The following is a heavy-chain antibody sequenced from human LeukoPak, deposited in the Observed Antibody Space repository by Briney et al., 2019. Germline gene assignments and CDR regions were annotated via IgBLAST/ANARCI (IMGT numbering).Heavy chain of an antibody. V-gene: IGHV4-59*01. J-gene: IGHJ5*02. CDR1: GGSISSYY. CDR2: IYYSGST. D-gene: IGHD3-3*01. Sequence: SETLSLTCTVSGGSISSYYWSWIRQPPGKGLEWIGYIYYSGSTNYNPPLKSRVTISVDTSKNQFSLKLSSVTAADTAVYYCARARLRFDWFDPWGQGTLVTVSS. CDR3: ARARLRFDWFDP.